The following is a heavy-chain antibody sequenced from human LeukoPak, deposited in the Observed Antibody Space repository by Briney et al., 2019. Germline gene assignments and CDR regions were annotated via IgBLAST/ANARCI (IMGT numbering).Heavy chain of an antibody. D-gene: IGHD7-27*01. CDR3: ARELGTNRYFDY. V-gene: IGHV3-48*04. CDR1: GFIFSSYG. CDR2: ISSSGSTI. J-gene: IGHJ4*02. Sequence: GGSLRLSCAASGFIFSSYGMHWVRQAPGKGLEWVSYISSSGSTIYYADSVKGRFTISRDNAKNSLYLQMNSLRAEDTAVYYCARELGTNRYFDYWGQGTLVTVSS.